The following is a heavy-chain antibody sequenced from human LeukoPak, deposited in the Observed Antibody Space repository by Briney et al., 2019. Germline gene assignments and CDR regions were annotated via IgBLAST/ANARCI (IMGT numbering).Heavy chain of an antibody. J-gene: IGHJ3*02. CDR1: GGSISSVRDY. CDR3: ARATAWIDAFDI. V-gene: IGHV4-61*02. D-gene: IGHD5-12*01. Sequence: PSGTLSLTCTVPGGSISSVRDYWNWIRQPAGKELEWIGRMYTSGSTNYNPSLKSRVTISVDTSKIQVSLKLSSVTAADTAIYYCARATAWIDAFDIWGQGTVVTVSS. CDR2: MYTSGST.